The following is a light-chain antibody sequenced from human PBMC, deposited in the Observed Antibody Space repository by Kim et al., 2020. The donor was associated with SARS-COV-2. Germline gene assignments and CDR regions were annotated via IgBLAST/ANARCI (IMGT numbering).Light chain of an antibody. CDR1: SSDVGCYNS. J-gene: IGLJ1*01. Sequence: QSNTISCTGTSSDVGCYNSVSWYQQHPGKAPKLIMYDVSERASGVSNRFSGSQSGNTASLTISGLRAEDEADYYCNSHTTSSTYVFGSGTKVTVL. CDR3: NSHTTSSTYV. CDR2: DVS. V-gene: IGLV2-14*04.